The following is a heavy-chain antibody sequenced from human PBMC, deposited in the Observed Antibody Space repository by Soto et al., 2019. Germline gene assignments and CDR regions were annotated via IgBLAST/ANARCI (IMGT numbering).Heavy chain of an antibody. V-gene: IGHV3-30*18. J-gene: IGHJ6*01. D-gene: IGHD2-8*01. CDR1: GFTFSSYG. CDR3: AKEFDVRYYYYGMDV. Sequence: QVQLVESGGGVVQPGRSLRLSCAASGFTFSSYGMHWVRQAPGKGLEWVAVISYDGSNKYYADSVKGRFTISRDNSKNTRYLQMNSLRAEDTAVYYCAKEFDVRYYYYGMDVW. CDR2: ISYDGSNK.